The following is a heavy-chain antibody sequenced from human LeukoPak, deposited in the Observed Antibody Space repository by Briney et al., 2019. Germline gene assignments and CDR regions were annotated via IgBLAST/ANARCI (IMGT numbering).Heavy chain of an antibody. CDR1: GFTFSSYA. J-gene: IGHJ3*02. Sequence: PGGSLRLSRAASGFTFSSYAMSWVRQAPGKGLEWVSAISGSGGSTYYADSVKGRFTISRDNSKNTLYLQMNSLRAEDTAVSYCARVVVPTRVDAFDIWGQGTMVTVSS. CDR2: ISGSGGST. D-gene: IGHD3-22*01. V-gene: IGHV3-23*01. CDR3: ARVVVPTRVDAFDI.